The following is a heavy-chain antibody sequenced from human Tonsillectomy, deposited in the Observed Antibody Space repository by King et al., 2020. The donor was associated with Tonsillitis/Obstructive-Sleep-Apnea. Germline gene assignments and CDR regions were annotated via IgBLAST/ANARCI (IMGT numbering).Heavy chain of an antibody. J-gene: IGHJ1*01. CDR1: GFTFSSYA. D-gene: IGHD6-13*01. V-gene: IGHV3-30*04. Sequence: VQLVESGGGVVQPGRSLRLSCAASGFTFSSYAMHWVRQAPGKGLEWVAVISYDGSNKYYADSVKGRFTISRDNSKNTLYLQMNSLRAEDTAVYYCARDIYSSTNQYFQHWGQGTLVTVSS. CDR2: ISYDGSNK. CDR3: ARDIYSSTNQYFQH.